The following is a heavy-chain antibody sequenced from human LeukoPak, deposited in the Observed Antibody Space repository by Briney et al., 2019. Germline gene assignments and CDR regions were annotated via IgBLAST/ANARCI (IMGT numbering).Heavy chain of an antibody. CDR1: GGTFSSYA. D-gene: IGHD2-21*02. CDR3: ARDQFLAYCGGDCYSGFDY. J-gene: IGHJ4*02. V-gene: IGHV1-69*04. Sequence: SVKVSCKASGGTFSSYAISCVRQAPGQGLEWMVRIIPILGIANYAQKFQGRVTITADKSTSTAYMELSSLRSEDTAVYYCARDQFLAYCGGDCYSGFDYWGQGTLVTVSS. CDR2: IIPILGIA.